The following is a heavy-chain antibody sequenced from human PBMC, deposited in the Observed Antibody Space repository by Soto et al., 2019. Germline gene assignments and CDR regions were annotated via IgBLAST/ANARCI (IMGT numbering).Heavy chain of an antibody. J-gene: IGHJ4*02. CDR1: GFTFSNYG. CDR3: AKDHLTTTVTTVGY. CDR2: ISYHGSDK. V-gene: IGHV3-30*18. D-gene: IGHD4-17*01. Sequence: QVQLVESGGGVVQPGRSLRLSCAASGFTFSNYGMHWVRQAPGKGLEWVAVISYHGSDKYYADSVKGRFTISRDNSKNTLYLAMDSLRAEDTAVYYCAKDHLTTTVTTVGYWGQGTLVTVPS.